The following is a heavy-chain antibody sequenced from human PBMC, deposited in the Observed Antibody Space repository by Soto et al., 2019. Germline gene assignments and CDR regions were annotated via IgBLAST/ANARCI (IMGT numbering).Heavy chain of an antibody. CDR2: IYPGDSDT. J-gene: IGHJ6*02. Sequence: PGESLKISCKGSGYSFTSYWIGWVRQMPGKGLEWMGIIYPGDSDTRYSPSFQGQVTISADKSISTAYLQWSSLKASDTAMYYCASRSRIAARPYYYGMDVWGQGTTVTVSS. CDR3: ASRSRIAARPYYYGMDV. D-gene: IGHD6-6*01. V-gene: IGHV5-51*01. CDR1: GYSFTSYW.